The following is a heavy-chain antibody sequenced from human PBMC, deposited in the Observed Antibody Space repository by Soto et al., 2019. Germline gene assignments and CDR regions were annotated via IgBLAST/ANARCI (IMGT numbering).Heavy chain of an antibody. CDR1: GGTFSSYA. Sequence: ASVKVSCKASGGTFSSYAISWVRQAPGQGLEWMGGIIPIFGTANYAQKFQGRVTITADESTSTAYMELSSLRSEDTAVYYCARDNRLAYVLSGAFDIWGQGTMVTVSS. V-gene: IGHV1-69*13. D-gene: IGHD2-21*01. CDR3: ARDNRLAYVLSGAFDI. J-gene: IGHJ3*02. CDR2: IIPIFGTA.